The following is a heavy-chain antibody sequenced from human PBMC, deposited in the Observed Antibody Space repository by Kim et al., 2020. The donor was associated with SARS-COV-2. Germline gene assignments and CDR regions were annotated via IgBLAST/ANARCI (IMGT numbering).Heavy chain of an antibody. CDR2: IWYDGSNK. J-gene: IGHJ6*02. CDR1: GFTFSSYA. Sequence: GGSLRLSCAASGFTFSSYAMHWVRQAPGKGLEWVAVIWYDGSNKYYADSVKGRFTISRDNSKNTLYLQMNSLRAEDTAVYYCAKDPEYSSGWYSYYYYGMDVWGQGTTVTVSS. CDR3: AKDPEYSSGWYSYYYYGMDV. V-gene: IGHV3-33*06. D-gene: IGHD6-19*01.